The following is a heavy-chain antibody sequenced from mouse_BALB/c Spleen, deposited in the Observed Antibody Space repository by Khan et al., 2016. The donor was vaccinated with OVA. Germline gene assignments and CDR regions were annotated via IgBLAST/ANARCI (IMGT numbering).Heavy chain of an antibody. Sequence: EVQLVESGPGLVKPSQSLSLTCTVTGYSITSDYAWSWIRQFPGNKLEWMGYISYSGNTKYNPSLKSRISVTRDTSKNQFFLQLNAVTTEDTATYYGARMSGGDFDFWGQGTTLTVSS. CDR1: GYSITSDYA. CDR2: ISYSGNT. D-gene: IGHD4-1*01. J-gene: IGHJ2*01. CDR3: ARMSGGDFDF. V-gene: IGHV3-2*02.